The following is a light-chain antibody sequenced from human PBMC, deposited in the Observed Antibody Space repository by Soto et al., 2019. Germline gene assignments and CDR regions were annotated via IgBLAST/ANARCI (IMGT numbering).Light chain of an antibody. V-gene: IGKV3-20*01. Sequence: EIVLTQSPGTLSLSPGERVTLSCRASQSVSNSYLAWHQQKPGQAPRLLIYVASSRPTGIPDRFSGSGSGTDFPLTISRLEPKDSAVYYCQQYGTSPYTFGQGTKLEI. J-gene: IGKJ2*01. CDR2: VAS. CDR3: QQYGTSPYT. CDR1: QSVSNSY.